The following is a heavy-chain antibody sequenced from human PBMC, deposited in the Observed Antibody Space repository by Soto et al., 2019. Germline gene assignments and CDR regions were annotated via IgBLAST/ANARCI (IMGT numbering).Heavy chain of an antibody. V-gene: IGHV4-34*01. J-gene: IGHJ6*02. CDR1: GGSFISDY. D-gene: IGHD3-10*01. CDR3: ARGGYNCYGSGSHEDYYYGMDV. CDR2: INHSCST. Sequence: SETLSLTCSVYGGSFISDYLNRLPQPPGRGLEWSGEINHSCSTHYNPSLKRLVPISLHTSKNQYSLKLSSVTAADTAVYYCARGGYNCYGSGSHEDYYYGMDVWGQGTTVTVSS.